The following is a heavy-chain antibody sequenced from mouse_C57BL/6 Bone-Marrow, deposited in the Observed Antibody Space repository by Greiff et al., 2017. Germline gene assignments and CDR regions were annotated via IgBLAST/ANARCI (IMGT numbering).Heavy chain of an antibody. CDR2: INPYNGGT. CDR3: AGLYYFDD. J-gene: IGHJ2*01. Sequence: DVKLQESGPVLVKPGASVKMSCKASGYTFTDYYMNWVKQSHGKSLEWIGVINPYNGGTSYNQKFKGKATLTVDKSSSTAYMELNSLTSEDSAVYDCAGLYYFDDWGQGTTLTVSS. V-gene: IGHV1-19*01. D-gene: IGHD1-1*02. CDR1: GYTFTDYY.